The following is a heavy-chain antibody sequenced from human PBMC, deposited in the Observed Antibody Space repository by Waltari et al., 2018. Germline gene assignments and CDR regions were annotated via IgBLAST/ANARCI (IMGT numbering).Heavy chain of an antibody. Sequence: EVQLVESGGGLVQPGGSLRLSCAASGFTFSSYSMNWVGRAPGKGLEWVSYISSSSSIIYYADSVKGRFTISRDNAKNSLYLQMNSLRAEDTAVYYCARGSSGYNQYWGQGTLVTVSS. CDR1: GFTFSSYS. V-gene: IGHV3-48*04. D-gene: IGHD5-12*01. CDR2: ISSSSSII. CDR3: ARGSSGYNQY. J-gene: IGHJ4*02.